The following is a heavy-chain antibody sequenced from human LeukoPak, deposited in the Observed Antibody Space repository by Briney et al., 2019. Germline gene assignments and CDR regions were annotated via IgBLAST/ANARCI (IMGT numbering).Heavy chain of an antibody. CDR1: GGSISSSNW. V-gene: IGHV4-4*02. D-gene: IGHD2-2*01. Sequence: SGTLSLTCAVSGGSISSSNWWGWVRQPPGKGLEWIGEIYHSGSTNYNPSLKSRVTISVDKSKNQFSLKLSSVTAADTAVYYCARVHVGQLPYFDYWGQGTLVTVSS. CDR2: IYHSGST. J-gene: IGHJ4*02. CDR3: ARVHVGQLPYFDY.